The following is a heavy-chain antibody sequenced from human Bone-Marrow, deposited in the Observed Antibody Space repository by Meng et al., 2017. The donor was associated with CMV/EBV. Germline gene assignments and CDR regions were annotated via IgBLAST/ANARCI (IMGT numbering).Heavy chain of an antibody. Sequence: ASVKVSCKASGYTFTGYYMHWVRQAPGQGLEWMGWINPNSGGTNYAQKFQGRVTMTRDTSISTAYMELSRLRSDDTAVYYCARGMTAIVSNDAFPVWGQGTMVTVSS. D-gene: IGHD5/OR15-5a*01. V-gene: IGHV1-2*02. CDR1: GYTFTGYY. CDR3: ARGMTAIVSNDAFPV. J-gene: IGHJ3*01. CDR2: INPNSGGT.